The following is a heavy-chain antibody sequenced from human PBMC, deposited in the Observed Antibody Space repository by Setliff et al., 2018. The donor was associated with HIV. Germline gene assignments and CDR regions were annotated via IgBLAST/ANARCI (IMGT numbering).Heavy chain of an antibody. CDR2: INHSGST. D-gene: IGHD2-2*01. V-gene: IGHV4-34*01. CDR1: GGSFSANY. Sequence: SETLSLTCAVYGGSFSANYWSWIRQVPGKGLEWIGEINHSGSTNYNPSLQRRVIMSVDTSAKQFYLKVNSVTAAGTAVYFCARRARFCTSATCYRHFDFWGEGTLVTVSS. J-gene: IGHJ4*02. CDR3: ARRARFCTSATCYRHFDF.